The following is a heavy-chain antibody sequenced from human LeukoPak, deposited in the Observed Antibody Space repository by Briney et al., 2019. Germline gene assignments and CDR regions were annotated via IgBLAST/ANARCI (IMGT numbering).Heavy chain of an antibody. Sequence: GGSLRLSCVGSGFTFSTYAMNWARQAPGKGLEWVSAISSGGTTYYADSVKGRFSISRDTSKNTVSLQMNSLRVEDTAMYYCTRDQMNYWGQGTLVTVSS. J-gene: IGHJ4*02. CDR2: ISSGGTT. CDR1: GFTFSTYA. V-gene: IGHV3-23*01. CDR3: TRDQMNY. D-gene: IGHD5-24*01.